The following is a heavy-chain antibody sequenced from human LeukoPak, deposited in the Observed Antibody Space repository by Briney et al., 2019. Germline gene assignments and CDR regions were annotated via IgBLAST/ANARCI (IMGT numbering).Heavy chain of an antibody. CDR1: GYTFTNYA. CDR2: ISAYNGNT. V-gene: IGHV1-18*01. J-gene: IGHJ4*02. D-gene: IGHD3-9*01. CDR3: ARSDYDILTGQYKGSNY. Sequence: ASVKVSCKASGYTFTNYAISWVRQAPGQGLEWVGWISAYNGNTNYAQKLQGRVTMTTDTSTSTAYMELRSLRSDDAAVYYCARSDYDILTGQYKGSNYWGQGTLVTVSS.